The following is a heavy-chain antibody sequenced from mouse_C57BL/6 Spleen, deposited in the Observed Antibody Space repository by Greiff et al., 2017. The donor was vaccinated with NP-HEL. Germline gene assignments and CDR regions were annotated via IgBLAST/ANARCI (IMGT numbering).Heavy chain of an antibody. D-gene: IGHD3-2*02. CDR1: GYAFSSSW. J-gene: IGHJ2*01. V-gene: IGHV1-82*01. CDR2: IYPGDGDS. CDR3: ARSGYGYFDY. Sequence: QVQLKESGPELVKPGDSVKISCKASGYAFSSSWMNWVKQRPGKGLEWIGRIYPGDGDSNYNGKFKDKATLTADKSSSTAYMKLSSLTSEDSAVYFCARSGYGYFDYWGQGTTLTVSS.